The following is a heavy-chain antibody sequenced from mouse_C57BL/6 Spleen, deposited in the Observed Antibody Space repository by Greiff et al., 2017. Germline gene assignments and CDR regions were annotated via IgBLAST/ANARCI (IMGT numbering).Heavy chain of an antibody. CDR1: GYTFTSYW. J-gene: IGHJ2*01. D-gene: IGHD2-5*01. CDR3: ASWDYSNYEWVDY. V-gene: IGHV1-53*01. CDR2: INPSNGGT. Sequence: QVQLKQPGTELVKPGASVKLSCKASGYTFTSYWMHWVKQRPGQGLEWIGNINPSNGGTNYNEKFKSKATLTVDKSSSTAYMQLSSLTSEDSAVYYCASWDYSNYEWVDYWGQGTTLTVSS.